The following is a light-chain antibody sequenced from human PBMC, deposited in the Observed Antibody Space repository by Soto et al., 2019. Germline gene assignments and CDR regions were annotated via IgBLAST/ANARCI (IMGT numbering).Light chain of an antibody. CDR2: AAS. V-gene: IGKV1-39*01. Sequence: DTQMTQSPSSLSASVGDRVTITCRASQSINTYLNWYQQKPGEAPNLLIYAASSLQSGVPPRFSGSGSETHFTPTINSLQPEDFATYYCQQTASTPYTFGQGT. J-gene: IGKJ2*01. CDR1: QSINTY. CDR3: QQTASTPYT.